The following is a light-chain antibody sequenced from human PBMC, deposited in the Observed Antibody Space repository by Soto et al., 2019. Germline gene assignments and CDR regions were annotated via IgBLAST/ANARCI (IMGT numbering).Light chain of an antibody. CDR2: EVT. J-gene: IGLJ1*01. CDR3: CSYAGSSTSI. CDR1: SSDVGTYNL. V-gene: IGLV2-23*02. Sequence: QSVLTQPASVSGSPGQSITISCSGTSSDVGTYNLVSWYQQYPGKAPRLMIYEVTKRPSGVSNRFSGSKSGNTASLTISGLQPEDEADYYCCSYAGSSTSIIGTGTKVTVL.